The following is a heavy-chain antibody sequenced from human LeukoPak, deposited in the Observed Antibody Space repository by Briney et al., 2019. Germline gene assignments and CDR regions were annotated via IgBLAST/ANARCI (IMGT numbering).Heavy chain of an antibody. CDR3: ARAPEQWLVDY. V-gene: IGHV4-59*01. J-gene: IGHJ4*02. D-gene: IGHD6-19*01. Sequence: SETLSLTCTVSGGSISSYYWSWIRQPPGKGLEWIGYIYYSGSTNYNPSLKTRVTISVDTSKNQFSLKLSSVTAADTALYYCARAPEQWLVDYWGPGTLVSVSS. CDR1: GGSISSYY. CDR2: IYYSGST.